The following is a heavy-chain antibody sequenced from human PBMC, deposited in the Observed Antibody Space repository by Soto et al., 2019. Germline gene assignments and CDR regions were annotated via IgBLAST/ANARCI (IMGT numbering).Heavy chain of an antibody. D-gene: IGHD5-18*01. CDR3: ASYPTGYSYGESVDY. CDR2: IYYSGST. V-gene: IGHV4-59*01. Sequence: PSETLSLTCTVSGGSISSYYWSWIRQPPGKGLEWIGYIYYSGSTNYNPSLKSRVTISVDTSKNQFSLKLSSVTAADTAVYYCASYPTGYSYGESVDYWGQGTLVTVSS. CDR1: GGSISSYY. J-gene: IGHJ4*02.